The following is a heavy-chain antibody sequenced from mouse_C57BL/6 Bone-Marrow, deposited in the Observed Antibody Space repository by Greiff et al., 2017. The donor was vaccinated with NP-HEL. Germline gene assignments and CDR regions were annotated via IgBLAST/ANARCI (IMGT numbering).Heavy chain of an antibody. J-gene: IGHJ2*01. CDR2: IYPSDSET. Sequence: QVQLQQPGAELVRPGSSVKLSCKASGYTFTSYWMDWVKQRPGQGLEWIGNIYPSDSETHYNQKFKDKATLTVDKSSSTAYMQLSSLTSEDSAVYYCARWGAYYSGYFDYWGQGTTLTVSS. CDR1: GYTFTSYW. D-gene: IGHD2-12*01. V-gene: IGHV1-61*01. CDR3: ARWGAYYSGYFDY.